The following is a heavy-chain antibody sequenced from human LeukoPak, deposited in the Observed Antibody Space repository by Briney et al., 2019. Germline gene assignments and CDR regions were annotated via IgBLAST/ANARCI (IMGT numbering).Heavy chain of an antibody. CDR1: GYTFTSYY. V-gene: IGHV1-46*01. Sequence: GASVSVSCTASGYTFTSYYMHWVRQAPGQGLEWMGIINPSGGSTSYAQKFQGRVTMTRDTSTSTIYMELSSLRSEDTAVYYCARGDTAHPDYWGQGTLVTVSS. CDR2: INPSGGST. CDR3: ARGDTAHPDY. J-gene: IGHJ4*02.